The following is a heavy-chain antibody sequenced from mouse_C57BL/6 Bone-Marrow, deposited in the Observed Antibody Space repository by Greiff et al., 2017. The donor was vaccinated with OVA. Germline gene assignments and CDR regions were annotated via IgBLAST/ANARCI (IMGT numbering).Heavy chain of an antibody. CDR1: GYTFTSYG. Sequence: VQLQESGAELARPGASVKLSCKASGYTFTSYGISWVKQRTGQGLEWIGEIYPRSGNTYYNEKFKGKATLTADKSSSTAYMELRSLTSEDSAVYVCAIYYYGSSYDWYFDVWGTGTTVTVSS. D-gene: IGHD1-1*01. CDR3: AIYYYGSSYDWYFDV. J-gene: IGHJ1*03. CDR2: IYPRSGNT. V-gene: IGHV1-81*01.